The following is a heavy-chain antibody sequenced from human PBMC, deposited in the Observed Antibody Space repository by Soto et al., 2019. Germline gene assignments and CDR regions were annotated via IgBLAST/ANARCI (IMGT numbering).Heavy chain of an antibody. J-gene: IGHJ4*02. CDR1: GFRFDDYG. V-gene: IGHV3-9*01. D-gene: IGHD4-17*01. CDR3: VKDALTTVAYYFDY. CDR2: ISRDSRSI. Sequence: GGSLRFSCEVSGFRFDDYGMHWVRQAPGKGLEWIAGISRDSRSISYGASMKGRFTISRDNAKNSLYLQLNSLRADDTAFYYCVKDALTTVAYYFDYWGQGALVTVPQ.